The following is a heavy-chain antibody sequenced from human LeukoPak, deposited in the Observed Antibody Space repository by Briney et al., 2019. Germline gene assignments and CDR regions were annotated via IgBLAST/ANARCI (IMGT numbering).Heavy chain of an antibody. CDR2: ISGDGGST. Sequence: GGSLRLPCEASGFTFEDYAMHWVGQAQGKGLGGVSLISGDGGSTYYADSVKGRFTISRDNSKNSLYLQMNSLRTEDTALYYCALRGYSYGFDYWGQGTLVTVSS. D-gene: IGHD5-18*01. CDR3: ALRGYSYGFDY. CDR1: GFTFEDYA. V-gene: IGHV3-43*02. J-gene: IGHJ4*02.